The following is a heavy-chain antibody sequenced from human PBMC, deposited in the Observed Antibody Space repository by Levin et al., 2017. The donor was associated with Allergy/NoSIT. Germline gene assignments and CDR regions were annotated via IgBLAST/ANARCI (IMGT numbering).Heavy chain of an antibody. CDR3: ATDSSGPV. V-gene: IGHV3-30*03. Sequence: PSETLSLTCAASGFTFSSYGMHWVRQAPGKGLEWVAVISYDGSNKYYADSVKGRFTISRDNSKNTLYLQMNSLRAEDTAVYYCATDSSGPVWGQGTMVTVSS. D-gene: IGHD3-22*01. CDR2: ISYDGSNK. CDR1: GFTFSSYG. J-gene: IGHJ3*01.